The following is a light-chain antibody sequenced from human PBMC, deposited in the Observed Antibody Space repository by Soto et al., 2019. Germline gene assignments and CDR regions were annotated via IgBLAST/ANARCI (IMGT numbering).Light chain of an antibody. CDR2: EVS. V-gene: IGLV2-18*01. J-gene: IGLJ2*01. CDR1: SSDVGSYNR. CDR3: RLYTSSSTVV. Sequence: QSVLTQPPSVSGSPGQSVTISCTGTSSDVGSYNRVSWYQQPPGTAPKLMIYEVSNRPSGVPDRFSGSKSGNTASLTISGVQAWEGGEFYWRLYTSSSTVVFGGGTKVTVL.